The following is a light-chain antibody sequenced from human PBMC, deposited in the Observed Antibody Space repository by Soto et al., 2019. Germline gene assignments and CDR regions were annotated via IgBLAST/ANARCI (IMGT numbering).Light chain of an antibody. CDR2: GAS. J-gene: IGKJ5*01. CDR3: QQYSHWHIP. V-gene: IGKV3D-15*01. Sequence: EIVMTQSPATQSVTPGERATLSCRASHIFSSNLAWYQQKPGQAPRPLIYGASTRATGIPARSTATGSGPELTLTISSLQSEDFAVYCCQQYSHWHIPFGQVTRLEI. CDR1: HIFSSN.